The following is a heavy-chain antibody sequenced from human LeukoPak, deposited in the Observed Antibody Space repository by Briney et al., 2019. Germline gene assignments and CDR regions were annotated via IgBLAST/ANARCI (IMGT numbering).Heavy chain of an antibody. CDR1: GGSISSYY. Sequence: PSETLSLTCTVSGGSISSYYWSWIRQPPGKGLEWIGYIYYSGSTNYNPSLKSRVTISVDTSKNQFSLKLSSVTAADTAVYYCARGDVLLWFGELFTAFDIWGQGTMVTVSS. J-gene: IGHJ3*02. D-gene: IGHD3-10*01. CDR3: ARGDVLLWFGELFTAFDI. CDR2: IYYSGST. V-gene: IGHV4-59*01.